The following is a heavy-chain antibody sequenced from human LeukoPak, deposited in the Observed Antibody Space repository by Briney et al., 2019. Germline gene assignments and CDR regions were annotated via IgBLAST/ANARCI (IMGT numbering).Heavy chain of an antibody. CDR2: INHSGST. Sequence: PSETLSLTCAVYGGSFSGYYWSWIRQPPGKGLEWIGEINHSGSTNYNPSLKSRVTISVDTSQNQFSLKLSSVTAADTAVVYCARADQYDSSADAFDIWGQGTMVTVSS. CDR3: ARADQYDSSADAFDI. J-gene: IGHJ3*02. V-gene: IGHV4-34*01. CDR1: GGSFSGYY. D-gene: IGHD3-22*01.